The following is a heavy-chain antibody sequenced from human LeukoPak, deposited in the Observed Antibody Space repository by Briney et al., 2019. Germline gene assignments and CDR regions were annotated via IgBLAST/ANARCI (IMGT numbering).Heavy chain of an antibody. J-gene: IGHJ4*02. CDR1: GGSISGYY. Sequence: SETLSLTCTVSGGSISGYYWSWIRQPPGKGLGWIGSIYYSGSTYYNPSLKSRVTISVDTSKNQFSLKLSSVTAADTAVYYCAGMVRGVIKLAYWGQGTLVTVSS. V-gene: IGHV4-59*05. CDR3: AGMVRGVIKLAY. CDR2: IYYSGST. D-gene: IGHD3-10*01.